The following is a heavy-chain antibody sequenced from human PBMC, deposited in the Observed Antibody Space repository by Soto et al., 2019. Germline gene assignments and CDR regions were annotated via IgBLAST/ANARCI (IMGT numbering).Heavy chain of an antibody. Sequence: PSETLSLTCTVSGGSISSSSYYWGWIRQPPGKGLEWIGSIYYSGSTYYNPSLKSRVTISVDTSKNQFSLKLSSVTAADTAVYYCARCYCSGGSCYEGNNWFDPWGQGTLVTVSS. CDR1: GGSISSSSYY. V-gene: IGHV4-39*01. CDR3: ARCYCSGGSCYEGNNWFDP. J-gene: IGHJ5*02. CDR2: IYYSGST. D-gene: IGHD2-15*01.